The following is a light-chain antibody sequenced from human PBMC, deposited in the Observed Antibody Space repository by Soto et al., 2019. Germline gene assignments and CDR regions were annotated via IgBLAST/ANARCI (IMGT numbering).Light chain of an antibody. V-gene: IGLV1-44*01. CDR2: SDH. CDR1: SSNIGTNT. CDR3: AAWDVSLVV. J-gene: IGLJ2*01. Sequence: QSVLTQPPSASGTPGQRVTISCSGSSSNIGTNTVIWYQQLPGAAPKLLIYSDHQRPSGGPDRFSGSKSGTSASLAISGLQSEDEDDYYCAAWDVSLVVFGGGTKLTVL.